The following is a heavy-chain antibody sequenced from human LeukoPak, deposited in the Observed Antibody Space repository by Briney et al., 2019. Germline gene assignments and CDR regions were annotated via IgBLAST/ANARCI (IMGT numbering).Heavy chain of an antibody. CDR3: AKHYYGSGSQKYYFDY. Sequence: GGSLRLSCAASGFIFSDYGMHWVRQAPGKGLEWVTMVRNDGGDKYYADSVRGRFTISRVNSKNTLYLQMNSLGPEDTAVYYCAKHYYGSGSQKYYFDYWGQGTLVTVSS. CDR2: VRNDGGDK. J-gene: IGHJ4*02. D-gene: IGHD3-10*01. V-gene: IGHV3-30*02. CDR1: GFIFSDYG.